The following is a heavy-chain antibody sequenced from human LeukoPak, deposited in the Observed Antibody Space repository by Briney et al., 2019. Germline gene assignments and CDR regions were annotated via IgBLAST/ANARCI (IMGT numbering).Heavy chain of an antibody. V-gene: IGHV4-34*01. CDR3: ARWEGGSYYDFDY. J-gene: IGHJ4*02. CDR1: GGSFSGYY. D-gene: IGHD1-26*01. Sequence: SETLSLTCAVYGGSFSGYYWSWIRQPPGKGLEWIGEINHSGSTNYNPSLKSRVTISVDTSKNQFSLKRSSVPAAGTAVYYCARWEGGSYYDFDYWGQGTLVTVSS. CDR2: INHSGST.